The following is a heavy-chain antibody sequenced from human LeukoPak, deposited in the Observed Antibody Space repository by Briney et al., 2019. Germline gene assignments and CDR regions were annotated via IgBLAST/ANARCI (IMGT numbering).Heavy chain of an antibody. Sequence: PGGSLRFSCAASGFTFSTYSMNWVRQAPGKGLEWVSSISGRSSYMYYADSVKGRFTISRDSAKNSLYLQMNSLRAEDTAVYYCARGPYDFWSGYEFYFDYWDQGTLVTVSS. J-gene: IGHJ4*02. D-gene: IGHD3-3*01. V-gene: IGHV3-21*01. CDR2: ISGRSSYM. CDR3: ARGPYDFWSGYEFYFDY. CDR1: GFTFSTYS.